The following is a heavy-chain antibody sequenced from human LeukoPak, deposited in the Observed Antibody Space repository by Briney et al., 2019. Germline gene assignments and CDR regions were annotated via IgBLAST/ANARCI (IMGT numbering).Heavy chain of an antibody. D-gene: IGHD2-8*01. CDR2: VLYDGSNK. V-gene: IGHV3-30*04. CDR1: GFTFTRYT. Sequence: PGGSLRLSCAASGFTFTRYTRHWVRQAPGKGLEWVAVVLYDGSNKYYADSVKGRFTLSRDHSKNTLSLQMNTLRAEDTAVYYCARDNYGVILDFWGQGTLVTVSS. J-gene: IGHJ4*02. CDR3: ARDNYGVILDF.